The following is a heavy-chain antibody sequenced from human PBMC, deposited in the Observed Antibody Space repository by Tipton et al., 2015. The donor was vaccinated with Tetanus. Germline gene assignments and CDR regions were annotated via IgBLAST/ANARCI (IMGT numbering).Heavy chain of an antibody. CDR2: TYYRSRWYN. J-gene: IGHJ4*02. D-gene: IGHD3-10*01. V-gene: IGHV6-1*01. CDR1: GDSVSSNSAA. CDR3: ARDPLGDETIFDY. Sequence: LVKPTQTLSLTCAISGDSVSSNSAAWNWIRQSPSRGLEWLARTYYRSRWYNDYALSVKSRITISPGTSKNQFSLQLNSVTPDDTAGYYCARDPLGDETIFDYWGQGTLVTVPS.